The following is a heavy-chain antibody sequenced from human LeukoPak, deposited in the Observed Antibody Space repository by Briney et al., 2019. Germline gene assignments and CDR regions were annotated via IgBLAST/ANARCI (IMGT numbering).Heavy chain of an antibody. V-gene: IGHV1-46*01. CDR3: ARDEIAAAGFDY. D-gene: IGHD6-13*01. J-gene: IGHJ4*02. CDR2: INPSGGST. CDR1: GYTFTSYY. Sequence: GASVNVSCKASGYTFTSYYMHSVRQAPGQGLEWMGIINPSGGSTSYAQKFQGRVTMTRDTSTSTVYMELSSLRSEDTAVYYCARDEIAAAGFDYWGQGTLVTVSS.